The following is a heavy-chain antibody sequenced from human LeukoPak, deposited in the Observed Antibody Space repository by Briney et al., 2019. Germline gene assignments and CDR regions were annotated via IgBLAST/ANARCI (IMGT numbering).Heavy chain of an antibody. CDR1: GCTFSSYT. CDR3: ARDTERGSGAFDI. Sequence: GASVKVSCKASGCTFSSYTIYWVRQAPGQGLEWMGRIITILGIANYAQKFQGRVTITADKSTSTAYMELSSLRSEDTAVYYCARDTERGSGAFDIWGQGTMVTVSS. V-gene: IGHV1-69*04. D-gene: IGHD3-16*01. J-gene: IGHJ3*02. CDR2: IITILGIA.